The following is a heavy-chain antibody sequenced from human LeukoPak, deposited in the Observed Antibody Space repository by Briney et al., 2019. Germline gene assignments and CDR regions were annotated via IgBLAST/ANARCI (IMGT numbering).Heavy chain of an antibody. J-gene: IGHJ4*02. D-gene: IGHD3-3*01. CDR2: ISGDGGST. CDR3: AKGHYDFWSGYYFDY. Sequence: GGSLRLSCAASGFTFDDYAMHWVRQAPGKGLEWVSLISGDGGSTYYADSVEGRFTISRDNSKNSLYLQMNSLRTEDTALYYCAKGHYDFWSGYYFDYWGQGTLVTVSS. V-gene: IGHV3-43*02. CDR1: GFTFDDYA.